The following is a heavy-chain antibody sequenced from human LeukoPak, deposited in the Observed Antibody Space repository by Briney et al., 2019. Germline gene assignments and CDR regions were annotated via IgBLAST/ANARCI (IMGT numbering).Heavy chain of an antibody. Sequence: GGSLRLSCAASGFTFSSHWMHWVRQAPGKELEWVSSISGNGGSTQYAASVQGRFTISRDNSRNTLYLQMNSLRGEDTAVYYCAKDPNGDYIGAFDIWGQGTMVTVSS. CDR3: AKDPNGDYIGAFDI. CDR1: GFTFSSHW. D-gene: IGHD4-17*01. V-gene: IGHV3-23*01. J-gene: IGHJ3*02. CDR2: ISGNGGST.